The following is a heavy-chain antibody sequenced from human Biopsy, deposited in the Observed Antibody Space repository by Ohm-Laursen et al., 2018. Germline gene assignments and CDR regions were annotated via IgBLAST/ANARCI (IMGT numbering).Heavy chain of an antibody. CDR2: IWYDGSNK. J-gene: IGHJ6*02. CDR3: ARAFRGQYFYYYYGMDV. CDR1: GFTFSSYG. Sequence: SLRLSCAASGFTFSSYGMHWVRQAPGKGLEWVAVIWYDGSNKYYADSVKGRFTISRDNSKNSLYLQMNSLRVEDTALYYCARAFRGQYFYYYYGMDVWGQGTTVTVSS. D-gene: IGHD3-9*01. V-gene: IGHV3-33*01.